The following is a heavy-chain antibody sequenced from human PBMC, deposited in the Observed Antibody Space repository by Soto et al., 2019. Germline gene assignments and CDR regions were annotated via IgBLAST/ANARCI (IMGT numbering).Heavy chain of an antibody. Sequence: GSLRLSCAASGFTFSSYAMSWVRQAPGKGLEWVSVISGSVGTTYYADSVKGRFTISRDNSKNTLYLQMNSLRAEDTAVYYCATSLRLSHYDFWSGYLDYWGQGTLGTVSS. CDR2: ISGSVGTT. J-gene: IGHJ4*02. D-gene: IGHD3-3*01. CDR1: GFTFSSYA. CDR3: ATSLRLSHYDFWSGYLDY. V-gene: IGHV3-23*01.